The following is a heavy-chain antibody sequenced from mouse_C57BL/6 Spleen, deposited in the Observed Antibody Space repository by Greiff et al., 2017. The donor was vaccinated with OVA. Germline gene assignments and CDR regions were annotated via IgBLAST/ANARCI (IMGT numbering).Heavy chain of an antibody. CDR1: GYTFTSYW. D-gene: IGHD1-1*01. Sequence: QVHVKQPGAELVKPGASVKVSCKASGYTFTSYWMHWVKQRPGQGLEWIGRIHPSDSDTNYNQKFKGKATLTVDKSSSTAYMQLSSLTSEDSAVYYCAIGPDYYGSSYGYWGQGTTLTVSS. J-gene: IGHJ2*01. V-gene: IGHV1-74*01. CDR2: IHPSDSDT. CDR3: AIGPDYYGSSYGY.